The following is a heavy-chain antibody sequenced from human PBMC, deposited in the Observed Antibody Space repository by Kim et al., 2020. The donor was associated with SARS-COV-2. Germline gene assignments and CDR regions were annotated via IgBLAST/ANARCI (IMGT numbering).Heavy chain of an antibody. J-gene: IGHJ4*02. D-gene: IGHD6-13*01. CDR1: GYSISSCYY. CDR2: INHSGST. CDR3: ARVRGSSSWFDN. Sequence: SETLSLTCTVSGYSISSCYYWCWSRQPPGKGLGGIGSINHSGSTYYNPSLKSRVTISVDTSKNQFSVKLSSVTAADTAVYYCARVRGSSSWFDNWGQGTLVTVSS. V-gene: IGHV4-38-2*02.